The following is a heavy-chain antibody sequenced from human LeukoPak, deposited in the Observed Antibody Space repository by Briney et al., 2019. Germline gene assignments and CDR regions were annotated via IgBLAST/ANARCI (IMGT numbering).Heavy chain of an antibody. CDR3: ARGVLRYNWFDP. CDR2: MNHSGST. CDR1: GGSFSGYY. V-gene: IGHV4-34*01. D-gene: IGHD3-3*01. J-gene: IGHJ5*02. Sequence: PSETLSLTCAVYGGSFSGYYWSWIRQPPGKGLEWIGEMNHSGSTNYNPSLKSRVTISVDTSKNQFSLKLSSVTAADTAVYYCARGVLRYNWFDPWDQGTLVTVSS.